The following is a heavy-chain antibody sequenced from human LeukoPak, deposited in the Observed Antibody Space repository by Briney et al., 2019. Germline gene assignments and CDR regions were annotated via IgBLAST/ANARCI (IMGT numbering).Heavy chain of an antibody. D-gene: IGHD2-15*01. Sequence: SETLSLTCTVSGYSISSGYYWGWIRQPPGKGLEWIGSIYHSGSTYYNPSLKSRVTISVDTSKNQFSLKLSSVTAADTAVYYCARESVYCSRGSCYRLFDYWGQGTLVTVSS. V-gene: IGHV4-38-2*02. CDR1: GYSISSGYY. CDR2: IYHSGST. J-gene: IGHJ4*02. CDR3: ARESVYCSRGSCYRLFDY.